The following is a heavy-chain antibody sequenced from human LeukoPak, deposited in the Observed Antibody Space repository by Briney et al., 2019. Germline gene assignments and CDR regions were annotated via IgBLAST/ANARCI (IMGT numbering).Heavy chain of an antibody. CDR2: ISYDGSNK. CDR3: ATGIRWLQLMGYFDY. Sequence: GGSLRLSCAASGFTFSSYGMHWVRQAPGKGLEWVALISYDGSNKYYADSVKGRFTISRDNSKNTLYLQMISLRAEDTAVYYCATGIRWLQLMGYFDYWGQGSLVTVSS. D-gene: IGHD5-24*01. V-gene: IGHV3-30*03. J-gene: IGHJ4*02. CDR1: GFTFSSYG.